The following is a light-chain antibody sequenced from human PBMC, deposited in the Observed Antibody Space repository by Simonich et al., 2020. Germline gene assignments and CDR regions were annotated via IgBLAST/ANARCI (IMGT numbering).Light chain of an antibody. CDR1: SSDVGGYNY. CDR2: DVS. V-gene: IGLV2-14*01. CDR3: SSYTSSSTWV. Sequence: QSALTQPASVSGSPGQSITISSTGTSSDVGGYNYVSWYQQNPGKAPKLMIYDVSKRPSGVSNRFSGSKSGNTASLTISGLQAEDEADYYCSSYTSSSTWVFGGGTKLTVL. J-gene: IGLJ3*02.